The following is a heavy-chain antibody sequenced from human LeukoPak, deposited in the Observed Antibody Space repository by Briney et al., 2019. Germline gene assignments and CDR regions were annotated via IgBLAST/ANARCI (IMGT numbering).Heavy chain of an antibody. J-gene: IGHJ4*02. CDR2: IYYSGST. Sequence: SETLSLTCTVSGGSINSSSYYWGWIRQPPGKGLEWIGSIYYSGSTYYNPSLKSRVTISVDTSKNQFSLKLSSVTAADTAVYYCARPSSGYQGDYWGQGTLVTVSS. CDR3: ARPSSGYQGDY. V-gene: IGHV4-39*07. CDR1: GGSINSSSYY. D-gene: IGHD3-22*01.